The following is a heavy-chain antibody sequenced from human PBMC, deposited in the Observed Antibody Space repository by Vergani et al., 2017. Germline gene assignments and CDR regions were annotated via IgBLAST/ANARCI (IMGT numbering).Heavy chain of an antibody. CDR3: ASGKYYSDSTSHFRGRYFDV. D-gene: IGHD3-16*01. V-gene: IGHV4-39*01. CDR2: IYNSGNG. Sequence: QLQLQESGPGLVKPSETVSLTCNVSGGSISTRNYYWGWIRQPPGKGLEWIGSIYNSGNGDSSSSLKSRVTISADTSKNQFSLRLTSVTAADTAVYYCASGKYYSDSTSHFRGRYFDVWGRGTLVTVPS. J-gene: IGHJ2*01. CDR1: GGSISTRNYY.